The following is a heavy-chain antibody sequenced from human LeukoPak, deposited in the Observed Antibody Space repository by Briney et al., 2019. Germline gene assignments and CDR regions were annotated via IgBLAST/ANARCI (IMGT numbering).Heavy chain of an antibody. CDR3: ARETRYYDFWSGYPIFDY. CDR2: INAGNGNT. D-gene: IGHD3-3*01. CDR1: GYTFTSYA. J-gene: IGHJ4*02. Sequence: ASVKVSCKASGYTFTSYAMHWVRQAPGQRLEWMGWINAGNGNTKYSQKFQGRVTITRDTSASTAYMELSSLRAEDTAVYYCARETRYYDFWSGYPIFDYWGQGTLVTVSS. V-gene: IGHV1-3*01.